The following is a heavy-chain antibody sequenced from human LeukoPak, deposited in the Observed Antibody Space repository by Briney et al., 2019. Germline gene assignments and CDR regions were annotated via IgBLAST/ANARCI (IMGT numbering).Heavy chain of an antibody. CDR1: GFTFDDYA. J-gene: IGHJ3*02. V-gene: IGHV3-9*01. CDR2: ISWNSGSI. D-gene: IGHD2-15*01. CDR3: ARPRLEYCSGGSCFDAFDI. Sequence: GGSLRLSCAASGFTFDDYAMHWVRQAPGKGLEWVSGISWNSGSIGYTDSVKGRFTISRDNAKNSLYLQMNSLTAEDTAIYSCARPRLEYCSGGSCFDAFDIWGQGTMVTVSS.